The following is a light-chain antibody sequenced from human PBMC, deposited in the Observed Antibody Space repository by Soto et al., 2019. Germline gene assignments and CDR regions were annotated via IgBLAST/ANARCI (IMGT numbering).Light chain of an antibody. CDR3: QQYNSWTTKT. CDR1: QSISSK. J-gene: IGKJ5*01. Sequence: EIVMTQSPSTLSVSPGERATLSCRASQSISSKLGWYQQRPGQAPRHLIYGASTRATGIPARFSGSGSGTEFTISLSSLQSEDSAVYYCQQYNSWTTKTYGQGTRLEIK. CDR2: GAS. V-gene: IGKV3-15*01.